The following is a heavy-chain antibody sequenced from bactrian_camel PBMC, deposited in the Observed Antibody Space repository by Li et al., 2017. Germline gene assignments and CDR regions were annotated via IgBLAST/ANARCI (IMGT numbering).Heavy chain of an antibody. CDR2: ISSDSSIT. J-gene: IGHJ6*01. Sequence: QVQLVESGGGLVQPGGSLTLSCTASGFTFSTYYMSWVRQAPGKGLEWVSTISSDSSITYYADSVKGRFTISRDNAKNTVYLRMNSLKSEDTALYYCVTDLARTADFGYWGQGTQVTVS. V-gene: IGHV3-2*01. CDR3: VTDLARTADFGY. CDR1: GFTFSTYY.